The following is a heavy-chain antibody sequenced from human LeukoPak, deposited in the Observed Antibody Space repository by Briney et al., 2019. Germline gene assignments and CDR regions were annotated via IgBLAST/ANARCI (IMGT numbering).Heavy chain of an antibody. CDR1: GGSISSHY. D-gene: IGHD5-12*01. CDR3: ARTQGYSGYLSYFDY. J-gene: IGHJ4*02. V-gene: IGHV4-59*08. Sequence: SETLSLTCTVSGGSISSHYWSWIRQPPGKGLEWIGYIYYSGSTNYNPSLKSRVTISVDTSKNQFSLKLSSVTAADTAVYYCARTQGYSGYLSYFDYWGQGTLVTVSS. CDR2: IYYSGST.